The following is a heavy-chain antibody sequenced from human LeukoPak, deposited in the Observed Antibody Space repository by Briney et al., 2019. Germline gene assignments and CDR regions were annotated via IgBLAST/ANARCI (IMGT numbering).Heavy chain of an antibody. V-gene: IGHV1-46*01. CDR1: GYTFTSYY. Sequence: ASVKVSCKASGYTFTSYYMHWVRQAPGQGLEGMGIINPSGGSTSYAQKFQGRVTMTRDTSTSTVYMELSSLRSEDTAVYYCARTYCSGGSCSYYFDYWGQGTLVTVSS. J-gene: IGHJ4*02. CDR3: ARTYCSGGSCSYYFDY. D-gene: IGHD2-15*01. CDR2: INPSGGST.